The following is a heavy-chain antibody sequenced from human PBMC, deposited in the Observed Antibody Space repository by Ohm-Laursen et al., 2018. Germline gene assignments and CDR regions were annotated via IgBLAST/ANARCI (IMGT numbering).Heavy chain of an antibody. J-gene: IGHJ4*02. CDR2: ITGSGGNT. CDR3: AKDCGTYCFDY. V-gene: IGHV3-23*01. CDR1: GFTFTSYA. Sequence: LRLSCSASGFTFTSYAMRWVRQAPGKGLEWVSGITGSGGNTYYADSVKGRFTISRDNSKNTLYLQMNSLRAEDTAVYYCAKDCGTYCFDYWGQGTLVTVSS. D-gene: IGHD1-26*01.